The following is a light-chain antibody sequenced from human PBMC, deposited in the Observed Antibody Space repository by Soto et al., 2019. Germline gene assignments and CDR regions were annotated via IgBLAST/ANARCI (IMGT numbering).Light chain of an antibody. V-gene: IGKV1-9*01. CDR2: AXS. Sequence: SQANQAPSILAPSIGESVTLTXRASHVIITSLAWYQVTPGXPPQXXXYAXSTFESGFPSSLSATVSGTDFSPTITSRQHEDSVNYYCQQLFGSTSTFGQGTRLEIK. CDR3: QQLFGSTST. J-gene: IGKJ5*01. CDR1: HVIITS.